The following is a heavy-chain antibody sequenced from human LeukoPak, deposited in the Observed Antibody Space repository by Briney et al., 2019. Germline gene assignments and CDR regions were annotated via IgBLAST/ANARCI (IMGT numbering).Heavy chain of an antibody. CDR1: GGSISSYY. D-gene: IGHD6-19*01. J-gene: IGHJ3*02. CDR3: ARDRGSGPGAFDI. V-gene: IGHV4-59*01. CDR2: IFYSGST. Sequence: PSETLSLTCTASGGSISSYYWSWIRQPPGKGLELIGYIFYSGSTDYNPSLKSRVTISVDTSKNQFSLKLNSVTTADTAVYYCARDRGSGPGAFDIWGQGTMVTVSS.